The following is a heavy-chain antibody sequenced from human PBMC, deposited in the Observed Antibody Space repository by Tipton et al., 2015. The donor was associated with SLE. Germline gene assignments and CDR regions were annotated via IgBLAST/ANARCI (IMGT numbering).Heavy chain of an antibody. CDR1: GFTFSSYW. V-gene: IGHV3-74*03. J-gene: IGHJ4*02. CDR3: ARDLSSAGDY. Sequence: SLRLSCAASGFTFSSYWMHWVRQAPGKGLVWVSRISSDGFNIAYADSVKGRFTTSRDNAKNTLYLQINSLRAEDTAVYFCARDLSSAGDYWGQGTLVTVSS. CDR2: ISSDGFNI.